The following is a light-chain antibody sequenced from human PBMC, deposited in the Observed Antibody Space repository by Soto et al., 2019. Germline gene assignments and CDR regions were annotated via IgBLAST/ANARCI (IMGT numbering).Light chain of an antibody. J-gene: IGKJ3*01. CDR2: DAS. CDR1: QSVSSNY. Sequence: EIVLTQSPGTLSLSPGATATLSCRASQSVSSNYLAWFQQKSGQAPRLLIYDASSRATGIPDRFSGSGSGTDFTLTITRLEPEYFAVYYCHHYGKSPIYTFGPGTRVDFK. CDR3: HHYGKSPIYT. V-gene: IGKV3-20*01.